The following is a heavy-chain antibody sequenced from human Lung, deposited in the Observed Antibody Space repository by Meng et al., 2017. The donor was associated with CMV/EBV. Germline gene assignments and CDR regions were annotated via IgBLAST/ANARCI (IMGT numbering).Heavy chain of an antibody. V-gene: IGHV3-49*04. CDR3: TRVNYYYGMDV. Sequence: SXTASGFTFGDYAMSWVRQAPGKGLEWVGFIRSKAYGGTTEYAASVKGRFTISRDDSKSIAYLQMNSLKTEDTAVYYCTRVNYYYGMDVWGQGTTVTVSS. D-gene: IGHD3-22*01. J-gene: IGHJ6*02. CDR2: IRSKAYGGTT. CDR1: GFTFGDYA.